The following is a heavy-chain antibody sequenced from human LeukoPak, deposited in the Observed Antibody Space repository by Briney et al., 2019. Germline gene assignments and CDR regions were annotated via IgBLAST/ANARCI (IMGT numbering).Heavy chain of an antibody. V-gene: IGHV1-69*04. CDR1: GGTFSSYT. CDR2: IIPILGIA. D-gene: IGHD4-17*01. Sequence: SVKVSCTASGGTFSSYTISWVRQAPEQGLEWMGRIIPILGIAHYAQKFQGRVTITADKSTSTAYMELSSLRSEDTAVYYCARDPTTVTTSFDYWGQGTLVTVSS. J-gene: IGHJ4*02. CDR3: ARDPTTVTTSFDY.